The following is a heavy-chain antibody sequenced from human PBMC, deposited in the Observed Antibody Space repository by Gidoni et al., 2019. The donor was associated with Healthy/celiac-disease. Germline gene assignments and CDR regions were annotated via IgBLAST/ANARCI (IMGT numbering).Heavy chain of an antibody. D-gene: IGHD6-13*01. CDR1: GPSLSSSSYY. V-gene: IGHV4-39*01. CDR3: ARHASSSSWD. Sequence: QLQLQESGPGLVKPSETLSLTCTFSGPSLSSSSYYWGWIRQPPGKGLEWIGSIYYSGSTYYNPSLKSRVTISVDTSKNQFSLKLSSVTAADTAVYYCARHASSSSWDWGQGTLVTVSS. J-gene: IGHJ4*02. CDR2: IYYSGST.